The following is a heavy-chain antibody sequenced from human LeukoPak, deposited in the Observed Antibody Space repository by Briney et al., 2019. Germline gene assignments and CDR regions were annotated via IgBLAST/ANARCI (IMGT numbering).Heavy chain of an antibody. Sequence: GGSLRLSCAASGFTFSSYWMHWVRQAPGKGLVWVSRINSDGSSTSYADSVKGRFTISRDNSKNTLYMQMNSLRAEDTAVYYCARILSSAWGELGYWGQGTLVTVSS. D-gene: IGHD6-19*01. V-gene: IGHV3-74*01. CDR1: GFTFSSYW. J-gene: IGHJ4*02. CDR2: INSDGSST. CDR3: ARILSSAWGELGY.